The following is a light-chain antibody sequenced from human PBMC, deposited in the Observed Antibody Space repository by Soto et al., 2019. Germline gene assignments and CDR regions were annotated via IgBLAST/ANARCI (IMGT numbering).Light chain of an antibody. CDR2: GAS. CDR3: QQSYSTPWT. CDR1: ENIASY. J-gene: IGKJ1*01. Sequence: DIQMTQSPSSLSASVGDRVTITCRASENIASYLNWYQQKPGKAPTLLVYGASSLESGAPPRFSGTVSGTDFTLTITSLQPDDLATYFCQQSYSTPWTFGQGTKVEI. V-gene: IGKV1-39*01.